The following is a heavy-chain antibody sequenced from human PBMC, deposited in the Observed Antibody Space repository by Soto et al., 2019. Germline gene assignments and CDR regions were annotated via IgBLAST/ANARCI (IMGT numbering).Heavy chain of an antibody. CDR1: GDSVSSNSAA. CDR2: TYYRSKWYN. V-gene: IGHV6-1*01. D-gene: IGHD2-2*01. J-gene: IGHJ4*02. Sequence: PSQTLSLTCAISGDSVSSNSAAWNWIRQSPSRGLEWLGRTYYRSKWYNDYAVSVKSRITINPDTSKNQFSLQLNSVTPEDTAVYYCVRAGGYCSSTSCYESDYWGQGTLVTVSS. CDR3: VRAGGYCSSTSCYESDY.